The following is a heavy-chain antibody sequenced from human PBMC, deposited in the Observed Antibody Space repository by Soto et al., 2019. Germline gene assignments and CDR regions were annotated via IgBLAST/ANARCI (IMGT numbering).Heavy chain of an antibody. CDR3: ARDESVYYDSSGSYDY. V-gene: IGHV3-7*01. D-gene: IGHD3-22*01. CDR2: IKQDGSEK. CDR1: WFTVSSYW. J-gene: IGHJ4*02. Sequence: GGSLRLSCAASWFTVSSYWMSWVRQAPGKGLEWVANIKQDGSEKYYVDSVKGRFTISRDKAKNSLYLQMKSLRAEDTAVYYCARDESVYYDSSGSYDYWGQGT.